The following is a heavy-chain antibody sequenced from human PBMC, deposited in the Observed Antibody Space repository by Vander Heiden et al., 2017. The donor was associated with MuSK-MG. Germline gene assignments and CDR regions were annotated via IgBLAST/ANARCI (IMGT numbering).Heavy chain of an antibody. CDR1: GYTSTCYY. CDR3: ARDYDYWSGYAGPGAFDI. D-gene: IGHD3-3*01. CDR2: INPSGGST. Sequence: QVPLVQSGAEVKKPGASVKVSCKASGYTSTCYYVHWVRQASGQGLEWMGIINPSGGSTNYAQHFQGRVTMTRDTSTRTVNMELSSLRSEDTDVYYWARDYDYWSGYAGPGAFDIWGQGTMVTVSS. V-gene: IGHV1-46*03. J-gene: IGHJ3*02.